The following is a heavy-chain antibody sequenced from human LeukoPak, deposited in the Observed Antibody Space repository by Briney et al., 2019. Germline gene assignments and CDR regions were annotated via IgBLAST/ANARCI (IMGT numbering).Heavy chain of an antibody. CDR1: GGSISSGSYY. CDR2: IYTSGST. V-gene: IGHV4-61*02. D-gene: IGHD6-13*01. J-gene: IGHJ4*02. CDR3: AASSSSSFDY. Sequence: PSQTLSLTCTVSGGSISSGSYYWSWIRQPAGKGLEWIGRIYTSGSTNYNPSLKSRVTISVDTSKSQFSLKLTSVTAADTAVYYCAASSSSSFDYWGQGTLVTVSS.